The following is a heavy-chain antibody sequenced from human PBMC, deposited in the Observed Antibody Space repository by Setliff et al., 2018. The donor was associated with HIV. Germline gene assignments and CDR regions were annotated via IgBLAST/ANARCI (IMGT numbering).Heavy chain of an antibody. J-gene: IGHJ5*02. CDR3: ARSRLGSWFDP. Sequence: ASVKVSCKASGYTFTRYGISWVRQAPGQGLEWMGWISAYNGNTNYAKKLQGRVTMTTDTSISTAYMELSSLRSEDTAVYYCARSRLGSWFDPWGQGTLVTVSS. D-gene: IGHD7-27*01. CDR1: GYTFTRYG. V-gene: IGHV1-18*01. CDR2: ISAYNGNT.